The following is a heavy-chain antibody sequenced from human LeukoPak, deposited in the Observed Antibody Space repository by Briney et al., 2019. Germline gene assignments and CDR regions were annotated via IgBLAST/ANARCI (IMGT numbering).Heavy chain of an antibody. Sequence: SETLSLTCTVFGGSISTSSSYWGWIRQPPGKGLEWIGSIYYSGSTYYNPSLKSRVTISVDTSKNQFSLKLSSVTAADTAVYYCARQLTTAVDIWGQGTMVTVSS. CDR1: GGSISTSSSY. CDR2: IYYSGST. J-gene: IGHJ3*02. CDR3: ARQLTTAVDI. D-gene: IGHD1-1*01. V-gene: IGHV4-39*01.